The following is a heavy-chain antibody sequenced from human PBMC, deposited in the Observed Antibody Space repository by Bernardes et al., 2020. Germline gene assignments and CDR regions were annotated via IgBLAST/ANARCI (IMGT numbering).Heavy chain of an antibody. J-gene: IGHJ3*02. D-gene: IGHD2-2*01. V-gene: IGHV4-59*01. CDR3: ARIGYCSSTSCPGDAFDI. CDR1: GGSISSYY. CDR2: IYYSGST. Sequence: SEPLSLTCTVSGGSISSYYWSWIRQPPGKGLEWIGYIYYSGSTNYNPSLKSRVTTSVDTSKNQFSLKLSSVTAADTAVYYCARIGYCSSTSCPGDAFDIWGKGTMVTVSS.